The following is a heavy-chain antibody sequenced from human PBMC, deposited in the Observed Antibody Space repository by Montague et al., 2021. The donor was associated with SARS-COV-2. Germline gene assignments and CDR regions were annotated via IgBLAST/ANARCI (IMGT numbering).Heavy chain of an antibody. Sequence: SETLSLTCAVYGGSLSGYYWTWIRRSPGKGLEWIAEINHSGTTNYNFNPSLRSRVTISVDTSKSQFSLKLSSVTAADTGVYYCARWDPQTLTLIGLRGKSASDYWGQGTLVTVSS. J-gene: IGHJ4*02. V-gene: IGHV4-34*01. D-gene: IGHD4-23*01. CDR1: GGSLSGYY. CDR3: ARWDPQTLTLIGLRGKSASDY. CDR2: INHSGTT.